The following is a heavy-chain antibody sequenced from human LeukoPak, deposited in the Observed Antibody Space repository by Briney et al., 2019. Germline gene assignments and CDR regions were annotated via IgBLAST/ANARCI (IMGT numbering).Heavy chain of an antibody. CDR2: IKSKTDGGTT. Sequence: NPGGSLRLSCAASGFTFSNAWMSWVRQAPGKGLEWVGRIKSKTDGGTTDYAAPVKGRFTISRDDSKNTLYLQMNSLKTEDTAVYYCTTDHIGYCSSTSCQQDYWGQGTLVTISS. CDR1: GFTFSNAW. D-gene: IGHD2-2*01. V-gene: IGHV3-15*01. J-gene: IGHJ4*02. CDR3: TTDHIGYCSSTSCQQDY.